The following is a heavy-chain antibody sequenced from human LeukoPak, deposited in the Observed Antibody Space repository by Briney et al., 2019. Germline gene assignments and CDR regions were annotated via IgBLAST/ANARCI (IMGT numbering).Heavy chain of an antibody. CDR1: GYTFTDYY. D-gene: IGHD2-15*01. J-gene: IGHJ4*02. CDR2: VDPGDGET. V-gene: IGHV1-69-2*01. CDR3: ATDLEVCSGGSCYSGY. Sequence: ASVKVSCKVSGYTFTDYYMHWVQQAPGKGLEWMGLVDPGDGETIYAEKFQGRVTITADTSTDTAYMELSSLRSEDTAVYYCATDLEVCSGGSCYSGYWGQGTLVTVSS.